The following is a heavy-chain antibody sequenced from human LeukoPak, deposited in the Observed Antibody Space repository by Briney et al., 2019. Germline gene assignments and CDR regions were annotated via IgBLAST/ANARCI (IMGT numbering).Heavy chain of an antibody. D-gene: IGHD3-22*01. CDR3: ARRRIYYHFDY. Sequence: PSETLSLTCTVSSGSISSSSYYWGWIRQPPGKGLEWIGSIFYSGSTYYNPSLKSRVTISVDTSKNQFSLKLTSVTAADTAVYYCARRRIYYHFDYWGQGALVTVSS. J-gene: IGHJ4*02. CDR2: IFYSGST. CDR1: SGSISSSSYY. V-gene: IGHV4-39*01.